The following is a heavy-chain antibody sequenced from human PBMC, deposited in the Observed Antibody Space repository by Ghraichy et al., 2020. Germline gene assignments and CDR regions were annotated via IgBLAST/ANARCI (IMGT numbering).Heavy chain of an antibody. J-gene: IGHJ6*02. CDR1: GYTFTSYG. D-gene: IGHD2-2*02. Sequence: ASVKVSCKASGYTFTSYGISWVRQAPGQGLEWMGWISAYNGNTNYAQKLQGRVTMTTDTSTSTAYMELRSLRSDDTAVYYCARVRGEVVPAAIRPFGSDYYYYYGMDVWGQGTTVTVSS. CDR3: ARVRGEVVPAAIRPFGSDYYYYYGMDV. V-gene: IGHV1-18*01. CDR2: ISAYNGNT.